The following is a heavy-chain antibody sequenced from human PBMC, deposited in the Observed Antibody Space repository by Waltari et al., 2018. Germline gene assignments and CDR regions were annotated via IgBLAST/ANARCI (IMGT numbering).Heavy chain of an antibody. D-gene: IGHD3-3*02. Sequence: LESRAGSVQLGRCLRRSCGLSGFSFAVDTMAWVRQAPGTWVGGVETIMDYGDRVHDGDVVQCRCAIARRNSKSTLSMQINILRVEETGVYCCAKGKQSEHSAIDSFHHRRQGTLVTVS. CDR1: GFSFAVDT. CDR2: IMDYGDRV. CDR3: AKGKQSEHSAIDSFHH. V-gene: IGHV3-23*01. J-gene: IGHJ4*02.